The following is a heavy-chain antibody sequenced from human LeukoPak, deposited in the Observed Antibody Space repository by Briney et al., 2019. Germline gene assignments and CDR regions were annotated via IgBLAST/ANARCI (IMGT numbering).Heavy chain of an antibody. CDR2: IYTSGST. V-gene: IGHV4-4*07. CDR1: GGSISSYY. CDR3: ARERYDSSGRYYFDY. D-gene: IGHD3-22*01. J-gene: IGHJ4*02. Sequence: PSETLSLTCTVSGGSISSYYRSWIRQPAGKGLEWIGRIYTSGSTNYNPSLKSRVTMSVDTSKNQFSLKLSSVTAADTAMYYCARERYDSSGRYYFDYWGQGTLVTVSS.